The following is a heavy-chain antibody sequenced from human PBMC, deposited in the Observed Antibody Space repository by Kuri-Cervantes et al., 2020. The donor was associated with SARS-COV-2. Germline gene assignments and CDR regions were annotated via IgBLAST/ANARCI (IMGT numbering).Heavy chain of an antibody. J-gene: IGHJ4*02. CDR3: ARHSRVSPLDF. D-gene: IGHD3-3*01. V-gene: IGHV4-39*01. CDR2: MFYYGAT. CDR1: GDSISSRTYY. Sequence: SETLSLTCTVSGDSISSRTYYWGWIRQPPGKGLEWIGSMFYYGATYYNPSLKSRVTIDGDTSNNQVSLKLNSVTAADTAVYYCARHSRVSPLDFWGQGTLVTVSS.